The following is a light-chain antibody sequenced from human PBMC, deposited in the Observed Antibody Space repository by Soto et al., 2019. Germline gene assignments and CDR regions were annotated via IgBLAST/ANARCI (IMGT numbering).Light chain of an antibody. CDR2: GAS. J-gene: IGKJ1*01. V-gene: IGKV3-15*01. CDR3: QQYNNWPRT. CDR1: QSVSSN. Sequence: EIVMTQSPAPLFVSPGEKAPLSCRASQSVSSNLAWYQQKPGQAPRLLIYGASTRATGIPARFSGSGSGTEFTLTISSLQSEDFAVYYCQQYNNWPRTFGQGTKV.